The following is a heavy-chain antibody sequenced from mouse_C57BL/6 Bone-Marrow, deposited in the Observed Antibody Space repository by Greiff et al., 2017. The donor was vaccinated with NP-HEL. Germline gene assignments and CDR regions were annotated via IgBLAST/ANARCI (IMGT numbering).Heavy chain of an antibody. CDR2: IYPGGGYT. V-gene: IGHV1-63*01. Sequence: QVQLQQSGAELVRPGTSVKMSCKASGYTFTNYWIGWAKQRPGHGLEWIGDIYPGGGYTNYNEKFKGKATLTADKSSSTAYMQFSSLTSEDSASYYWAVNYYGSSWFAYWGQGTLVTVSA. CDR3: AVNYYGSSWFAY. J-gene: IGHJ3*01. CDR1: GYTFTNYW. D-gene: IGHD1-1*01.